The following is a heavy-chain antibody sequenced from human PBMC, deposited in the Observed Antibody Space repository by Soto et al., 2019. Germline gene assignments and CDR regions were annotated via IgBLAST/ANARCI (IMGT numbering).Heavy chain of an antibody. CDR3: ARVGRYCSGGSCYSLAQDAFDI. CDR2: IYYSGST. CDR1: GGSISSGGYY. J-gene: IGHJ3*02. D-gene: IGHD2-15*01. V-gene: IGHV4-31*03. Sequence: SETLSLTSTVSGGSISSGGYYWSWIRQHPGKGLEWIGYIYYSGSTYYNPSLKSRVTISVDTSKNQFSLKLSSVTAADTAVYYCARVGRYCSGGSCYSLAQDAFDIWGQGTMVTVSS.